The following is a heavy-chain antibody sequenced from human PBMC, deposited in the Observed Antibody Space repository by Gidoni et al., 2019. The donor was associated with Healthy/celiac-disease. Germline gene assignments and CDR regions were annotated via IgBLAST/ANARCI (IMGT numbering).Heavy chain of an antibody. V-gene: IGHV1-69*01. J-gene: IGHJ4*02. CDR2: IIPIFGTA. Sequence: QVQLVQSVAEVKKPGSSLTVSFKASAVTFSSYAISWVRQSPGQGLEWMGGIIPIFGTANYEQKFQGRVTITADESTSTAYMELSSLRSEDTAVYYCARDPQPQEDYFDYWGQGTLVTVSS. CDR1: AVTFSSYA. CDR3: ARDPQPQEDYFDY.